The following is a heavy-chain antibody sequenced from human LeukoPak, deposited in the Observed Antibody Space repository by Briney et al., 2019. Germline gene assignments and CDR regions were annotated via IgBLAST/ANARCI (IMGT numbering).Heavy chain of an antibody. Sequence: PSETLSLTCTVSGGSISSGGYYWSWIRQHPGKGLEWIGYIYYSGSTYYNPSLKSRVTISVDTPKNQFSLKLSSVTAADTAVYYCAREVDSGYEDYWGQGTLVTVSS. CDR3: AREVDSGYEDY. J-gene: IGHJ4*02. CDR2: IYYSGST. V-gene: IGHV4-31*03. CDR1: GGSISSGGYY. D-gene: IGHD5-12*01.